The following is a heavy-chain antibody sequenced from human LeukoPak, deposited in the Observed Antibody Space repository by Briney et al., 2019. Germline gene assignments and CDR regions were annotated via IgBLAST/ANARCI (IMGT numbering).Heavy chain of an antibody. CDR1: GYTFTSYD. CDR2: MNPNSGNT. V-gene: IGHV1-8*01. J-gene: IGHJ4*02. D-gene: IGHD3-9*01. Sequence: VSVKVSCKASGYTFTSYDINWVRQATGQGLEWVGWMNPNSGNTGYAQKFQGRVTMTRNTSISTAYMELSSLRSEDTAVYYCARGPTRLRYFDWLPKTTYYFDYWGQGTLVTVSS. CDR3: ARGPTRLRYFDWLPKTTYYFDY.